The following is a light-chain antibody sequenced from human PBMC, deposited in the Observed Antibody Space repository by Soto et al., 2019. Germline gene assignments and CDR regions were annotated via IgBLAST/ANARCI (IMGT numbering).Light chain of an antibody. CDR3: AAWDDSLSGQGI. V-gene: IGLV1-47*02. J-gene: IGLJ2*01. CDR1: SSNIGSNY. CDR2: SNN. Sequence: QLVLTQPPSASGTPGQRVTISCSGSSSNIGSNYVYWYQQLPGTAPKLLIYSNNLRPSGVPDRFSGSKSDTSASLAISGLRSEDEADYYCAAWDDSLSGQGIFGGGTQLTVL.